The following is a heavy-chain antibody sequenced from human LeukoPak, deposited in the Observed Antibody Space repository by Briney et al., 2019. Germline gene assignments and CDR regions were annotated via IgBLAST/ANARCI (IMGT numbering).Heavy chain of an antibody. CDR2: TRFDGSIK. CDR1: GFIFSDYG. V-gene: IGHV3-33*01. Sequence: QTGGSLRLSCAVSGFIFSDYGFHWVRQGPGEGLEWVAVTRFDGSIKQYADSVKGRFTISRDDSKNTLYLQMNFLKSEDTAVYYSARWGGTRQYYLDHWGQGTLVTVSS. D-gene: IGHD1-1*01. J-gene: IGHJ4*02. CDR3: ARWGGTRQYYLDH.